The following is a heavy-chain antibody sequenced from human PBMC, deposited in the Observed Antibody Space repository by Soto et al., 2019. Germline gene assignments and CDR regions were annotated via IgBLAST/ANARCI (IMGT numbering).Heavy chain of an antibody. CDR1: GGSFSGYY. CDR2: INHSGST. D-gene: IGHD3-10*01. V-gene: IGHV4-34*01. CDR3: ARGAFGYYYGSGSYYNRGESWFDP. Sequence: PSETLSLTCAVYGGSFSGYYWSWIRQPPGKGLEWIGEINHSGSTNYNPSLKSRVTISVDTSKNQFSLKLSSVTAADTAVYYCARGAFGYYYGSGSYYNRGESWFDPWGQGTLVTVSS. J-gene: IGHJ5*02.